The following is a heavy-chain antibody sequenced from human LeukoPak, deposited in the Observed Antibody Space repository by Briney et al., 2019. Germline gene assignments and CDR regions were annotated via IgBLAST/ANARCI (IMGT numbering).Heavy chain of an antibody. CDR2: LRGDGET. CDR3: ARASGFPAADAFL. V-gene: IGHV3-23*01. Sequence: PGGSLRLSCVASGFIFRDYAMSWVRQAPAGGLEWVSSLRGDGETFYTDSVKGRFTFSRDHSRNTGYLQLSNLRVEDTAVYYCARASGFPAADAFLGGQGTWVP. CDR1: GFIFRDYA. D-gene: IGHD3-3*02. J-gene: IGHJ4*02.